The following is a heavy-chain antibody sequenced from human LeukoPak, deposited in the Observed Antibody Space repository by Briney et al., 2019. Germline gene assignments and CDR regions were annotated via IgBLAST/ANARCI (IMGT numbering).Heavy chain of an antibody. CDR2: INTNTGNP. J-gene: IGHJ4*02. CDR3: ARGIRAARSNFDY. Sequence: GASVKVSCKASGYTFTGYYVHWVRQAPGQGLEWMGWINTNTGNPTYAQGFTGRFVFSLDTSVSTAYLQISSLKAEDTAVYYCARGIRAARSNFDYWGQGTLVTVSS. V-gene: IGHV7-4-1*02. D-gene: IGHD6-6*01. CDR1: GYTFTGYY.